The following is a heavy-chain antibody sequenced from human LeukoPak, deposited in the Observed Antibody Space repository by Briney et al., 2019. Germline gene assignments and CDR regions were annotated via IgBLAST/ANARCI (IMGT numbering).Heavy chain of an antibody. CDR2: IYHSGST. CDR3: ARLRYGFSADY. D-gene: IGHD1-1*01. V-gene: IGHV4-30-2*01. CDR1: GGSISSGGYY. J-gene: IGHJ4*02. Sequence: SETLSLTCTVSGGSISSGGYYWSWIRQPPGKGLEWIGYIYHSGSTYYNPSLKSRVTISVDRSKNQFSLKLSSVTAADTAVYYCARLRYGFSADYWGQGTPVTVSS.